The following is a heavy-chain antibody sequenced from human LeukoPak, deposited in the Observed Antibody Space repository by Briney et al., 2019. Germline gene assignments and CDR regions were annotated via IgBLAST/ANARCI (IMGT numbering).Heavy chain of an antibody. Sequence: GGSLILSCAASGFTSSSYAMSWVRQAPGKGLEWVSAISGSGGSTYYADSVKGRFTISRDNSKNTLYLQMNSLRAEDTAVYYCAKEGLEQLVLDYWGQGTLVTVSS. D-gene: IGHD6-6*01. J-gene: IGHJ4*02. V-gene: IGHV3-23*01. CDR1: GFTSSSYA. CDR2: ISGSGGST. CDR3: AKEGLEQLVLDY.